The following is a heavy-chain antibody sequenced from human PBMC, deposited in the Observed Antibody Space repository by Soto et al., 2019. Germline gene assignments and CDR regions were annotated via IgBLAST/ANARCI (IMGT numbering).Heavy chain of an antibody. CDR1: GGSISSYY. CDR3: ARSPPPVICRFDY. CDR2: IYYSGST. D-gene: IGHD2-2*01. V-gene: IGHV4-59*01. J-gene: IGHJ4*02. Sequence: SETLSLTCTVSGGSISSYYWSWIRQPPGKGLEWIGYIYYSGSTNYNPSLKSRVTISVDTSKIQFSLKLSSVTAADTAVYYCARSPPPVICRFDYWGQGTLVTVSS.